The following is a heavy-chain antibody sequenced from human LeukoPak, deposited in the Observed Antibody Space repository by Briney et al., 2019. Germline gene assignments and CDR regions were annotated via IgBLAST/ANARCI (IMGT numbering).Heavy chain of an antibody. CDR1: GFTFSSYW. Sequence: PGGSLRLSCAASGFTFSSYWMSWVRQAPGKGLEWVANIKQDGSEKYYVDSVKGRFTISRDNAKNSLYLQVNSLRAEDTALYYCARDYDSSGYSNIDYWGQGTLVTVSS. J-gene: IGHJ4*02. D-gene: IGHD3-22*01. CDR3: ARDYDSSGYSNIDY. CDR2: IKQDGSEK. V-gene: IGHV3-7*03.